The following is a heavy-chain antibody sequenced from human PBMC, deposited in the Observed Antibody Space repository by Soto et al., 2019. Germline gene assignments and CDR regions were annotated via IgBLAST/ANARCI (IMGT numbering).Heavy chain of an antibody. V-gene: IGHV3-23*01. CDR2: IYGSGGST. Sequence: GGSLRLSCAASGFTFSRHAMSWVRQAPGKGLEWVSIIYGSGGSTYYADSVKGRFTISRDNSKNTLYLQMNSLRAEDTAVYYCAKDIRFLDWFQRETPSNFDYWGQGTLVTVSS. CDR1: GFTFSRHA. CDR3: AKDIRFLDWFQRETPSNFDY. J-gene: IGHJ4*02. D-gene: IGHD3-3*01.